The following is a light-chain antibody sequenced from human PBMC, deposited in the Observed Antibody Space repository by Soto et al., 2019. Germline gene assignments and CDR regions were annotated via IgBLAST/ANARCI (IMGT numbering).Light chain of an antibody. Sequence: QSALAQPASVSGSPGQSITISCTGTSSDVGSYNYVSWYQQHPGKAPKLMIYEVSDRPSGISSRFSGSKSGNTASLTISGLQTEDEADYYRSSYTSSSTLFGTGTKVTV. CDR3: SSYTSSSTL. J-gene: IGLJ1*01. V-gene: IGLV2-14*01. CDR1: SSDVGSYNY. CDR2: EVS.